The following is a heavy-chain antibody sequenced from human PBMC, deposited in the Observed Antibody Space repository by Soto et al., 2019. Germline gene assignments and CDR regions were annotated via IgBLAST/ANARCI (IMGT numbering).Heavy chain of an antibody. Sequence: GGSLRLSCAASGFTFSSYGMHWVRQAPGKGLEWVAVIWYDGSNKYYADSVKGRFTISRDNSKNTLYLQMNSLRAEDTAVYYCARGRAHNWNSDGHYYGSGMGDYWGQGTLVTVSS. CDR1: GFTFSSYG. CDR3: ARGRAHNWNSDGHYYGSGMGDY. V-gene: IGHV3-33*01. D-gene: IGHD3-10*01. CDR2: IWYDGSNK. J-gene: IGHJ4*02.